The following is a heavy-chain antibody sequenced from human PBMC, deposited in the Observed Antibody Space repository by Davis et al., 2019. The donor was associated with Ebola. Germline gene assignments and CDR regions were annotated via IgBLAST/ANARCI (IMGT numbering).Heavy chain of an antibody. CDR2: ISSSSSYI. CDR3: AREEYQLIYYYYYMDV. CDR1: GFTFSSYS. Sequence: GESLKISCAASGFTFSSYSMNWVRQAPGKGLEWVSSISSSSSYIYYADSVKGRFTISRDNAKNSLYLQMNSLRAEDTAVYYCAREEYQLIYYYYYMDVWGKGTTVTVSS. V-gene: IGHV3-21*01. J-gene: IGHJ6*03. D-gene: IGHD2-2*01.